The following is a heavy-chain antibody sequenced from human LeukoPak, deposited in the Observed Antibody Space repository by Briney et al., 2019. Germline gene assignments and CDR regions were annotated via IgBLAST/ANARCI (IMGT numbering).Heavy chain of an antibody. J-gene: IGHJ6*03. CDR2: INPNSGGT. V-gene: IGHV1-2*02. CDR1: GYTFTIYY. Sequence: ASVKVSCKASGYTFTIYYMHWVRQAPGQGLEWMGWINPNSGGTNYAQKFQGRVTMTRDTSISTAYMELSRLRSDDTAVYYCAGCIAAAAKGVWYYMDVWGKGTTVTVSS. CDR3: AGCIAAAAKGVWYYMDV. D-gene: IGHD6-13*01.